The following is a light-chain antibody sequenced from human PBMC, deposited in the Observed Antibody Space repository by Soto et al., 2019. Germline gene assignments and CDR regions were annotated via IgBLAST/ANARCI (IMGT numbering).Light chain of an antibody. V-gene: IGLV2-8*01. CDR2: EVS. CDR1: SSDVGGYNY. CDR3: RTFAGNNNLV. J-gene: IGLJ2*01. Sequence: QSALTQPPSASGSPGQSVTISCTGTSSDVGGYNYVSWYQLHPGNAPKLLISEVSKRPSGVPDRFSGFKSGKTASLTVSGHQAEDGADYYCRTFAGNNNLVFGGGTKLTVL.